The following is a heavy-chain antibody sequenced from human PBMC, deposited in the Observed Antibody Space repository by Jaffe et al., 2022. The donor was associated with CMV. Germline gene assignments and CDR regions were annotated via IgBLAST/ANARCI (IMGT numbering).Heavy chain of an antibody. D-gene: IGHD6-19*01. CDR3: AVLAINGWSYFFDN. J-gene: IGHJ4*02. V-gene: IGHV3-11*06. CDR2: ITETSASA. CDR1: GFTFRDYY. Sequence: QVRLVESGGGLVRPGGSLRLSCAASGFTFRDYYMGWIRQVPGKGLEWISYITETSASANYADSVKGRFTISRDNAKKSLFLQMNSLRAEDTAVYYCAVLAINGWSYFFDNWGQGSLVTVAS.